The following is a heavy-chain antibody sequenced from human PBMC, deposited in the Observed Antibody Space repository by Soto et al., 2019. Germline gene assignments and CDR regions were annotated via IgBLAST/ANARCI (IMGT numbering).Heavy chain of an antibody. Sequence: SQTLSLTCAISGDSVSSNSAAWNWIRQSPSRGLEWLGRTYYRSKWYNDYAVSVKSRITINPDTSKNQFSLQLNSVTPEDTAVYYCARDPGRGYCSSTSCYLYGMDVWGQGTTVTVSS. V-gene: IGHV6-1*01. CDR3: ARDPGRGYCSSTSCYLYGMDV. CDR2: TYYRSKWYN. CDR1: GDSVSSNSAA. J-gene: IGHJ6*02. D-gene: IGHD2-2*01.